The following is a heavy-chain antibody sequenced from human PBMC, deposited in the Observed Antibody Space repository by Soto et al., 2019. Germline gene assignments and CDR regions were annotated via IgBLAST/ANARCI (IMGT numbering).Heavy chain of an antibody. CDR2: IIPIFGTA. CDR1: GGTFSSYA. J-gene: IGHJ4*02. V-gene: IGHV1-69*06. CDR3: ARGHRLPYSGYDFDY. Sequence: GASVKVSCKASGGTFSSYAISWVRQAPGQGLEWMGGIIPIFGTANYAQKFQGRVTITADKSTSTAYMELSSLRSEDTAVYYCARGHRLPYSGYDFDYWGQGTLVTVSS. D-gene: IGHD5-12*01.